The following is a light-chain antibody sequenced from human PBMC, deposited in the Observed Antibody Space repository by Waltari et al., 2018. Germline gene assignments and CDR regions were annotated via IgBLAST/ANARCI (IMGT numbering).Light chain of an antibody. CDR3: HQTDSAPET. CDR2: SAS. V-gene: IGKV1-39*01. Sequence: DIQMTQSPSSLSASVGDYVSITCRTSQSVSTSLNWYQQQAGRPPKLLIYSASTLQTGVPRRFRGIGSGTDFTLTITGLEPEDFATYYCHQTDSAPETFGQGTKVEV. CDR1: QSVSTS. J-gene: IGKJ1*01.